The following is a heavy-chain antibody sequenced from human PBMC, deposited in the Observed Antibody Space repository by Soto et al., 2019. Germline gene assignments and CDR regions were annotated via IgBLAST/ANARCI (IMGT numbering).Heavy chain of an antibody. CDR1: GGSISSYY. J-gene: IGHJ6*03. V-gene: IGHV4-59*01. Sequence: SETLSLTCTVSGGSISSYYWSWIRQPPGKGLEWIGYIYYSGSTNYNPSLKSRVTISVDTSKNQFSLKLSSVTAADTAVYYCARPSYDFWSGYYNRAEYYYYYMDVWGKGTTVTVSS. D-gene: IGHD3-3*01. CDR3: ARPSYDFWSGYYNRAEYYYYYMDV. CDR2: IYYSGST.